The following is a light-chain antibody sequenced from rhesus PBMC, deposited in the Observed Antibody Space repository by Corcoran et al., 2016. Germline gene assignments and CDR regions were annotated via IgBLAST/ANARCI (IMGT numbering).Light chain of an antibody. CDR2: EVT. J-gene: IGLJ1*01. V-gene: IGLV2-32*02. Sequence: QAGLTQPRSVSGSPEQSVTISCTGTCNDIGYYDYVSWFQQHPGTAPKLLIFEVTLRPSGVSDRFSGSKSGNTASLTISGLQAEDEADFYCSSDVRRNTYVFGSGTRLTVL. CDR1: CNDIGYYDY. CDR3: SSDVRRNTYV.